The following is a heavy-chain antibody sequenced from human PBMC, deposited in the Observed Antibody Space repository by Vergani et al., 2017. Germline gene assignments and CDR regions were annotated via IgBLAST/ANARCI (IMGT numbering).Heavy chain of an antibody. CDR3: ARGRAYSSGWYRGRLWDY. CDR2: IYTSGST. Sequence: EVQLVPSGAEVKKPGESLKISCKGSGYSFTSYWIGWVRQMPGKGLEWIGRIYTSGSTNYNPSLKSRVTISVDTSKNQFSLKLSSVTAADTAVYYCARGRAYSSGWYRGRLWDYWGQGTLVTVSS. CDR1: GYSFTSYW. J-gene: IGHJ4*02. V-gene: IGHV5-51*03. D-gene: IGHD6-19*01.